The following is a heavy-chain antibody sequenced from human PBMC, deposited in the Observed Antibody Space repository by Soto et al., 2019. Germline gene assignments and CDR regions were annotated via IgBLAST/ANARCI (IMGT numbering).Heavy chain of an antibody. CDR3: AKDDSGYADFDY. Sequence: EVQLLESGGRLVQPGGSLRLSCAASGFTFSTYAMTWVRQAPGKGLEWVSAISGSGGGTHYADSVKGRFTISRDNSKNTLYLHMNSLRAEDTAVYYCAKDDSGYADFDYWGQGTLVTVSS. CDR1: GFTFSTYA. V-gene: IGHV3-23*01. CDR2: ISGSGGGT. D-gene: IGHD5-12*01. J-gene: IGHJ4*02.